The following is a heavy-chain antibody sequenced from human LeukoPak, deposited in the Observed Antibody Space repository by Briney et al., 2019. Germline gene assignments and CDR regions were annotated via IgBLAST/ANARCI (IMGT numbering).Heavy chain of an antibody. J-gene: IGHJ4*02. D-gene: IGHD6-13*01. CDR2: ISGSGGST. CDR1: GFTFSSYA. V-gene: IGHV3-23*01. CDR3: AKEGAIAAAGTWNYFDY. Sequence: VGSLRLSCAASGFTFSSYAMSWVRQALGKGLEWVSAISGSGGSTYYADSVKGRVTISTDNSKTTLYLQMNSLRAEDTAVYYCAKEGAIAAAGTWNYFDYWGQGTLVTVSS.